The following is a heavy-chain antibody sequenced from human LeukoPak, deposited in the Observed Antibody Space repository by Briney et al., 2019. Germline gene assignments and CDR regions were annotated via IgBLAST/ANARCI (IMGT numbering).Heavy chain of an antibody. J-gene: IGHJ5*02. Sequence: PGGSLRLSCAASGFTFSSYSMHWVRQAPGKGLEWVSSISSSSSYIYYADSVKGRFTISRDNAKNSLYLQVNSLRAEDTAVYYCARDSRDYDILTGNLPWGQGTLVTVSS. CDR1: GFTFSSYS. CDR2: ISSSSSYI. V-gene: IGHV3-21*01. D-gene: IGHD3-9*01. CDR3: ARDSRDYDILTGNLP.